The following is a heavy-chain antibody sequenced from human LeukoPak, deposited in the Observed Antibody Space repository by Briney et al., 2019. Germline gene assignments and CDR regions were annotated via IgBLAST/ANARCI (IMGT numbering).Heavy chain of an antibody. J-gene: IGHJ4*02. Sequence: SETLSLTCTVSGGSISSYYWSWIRQPPGKGLEWTGYIYYSGSTNYNPSLKSRVTISVDTSKNQFSLKLSSVTAADTAVYYCARHILCKRIGFDYWGQGTLVTVSS. V-gene: IGHV4-59*01. CDR2: IYYSGST. D-gene: IGHD2-21*01. CDR3: ARHILCKRIGFDY. CDR1: GGSISSYY.